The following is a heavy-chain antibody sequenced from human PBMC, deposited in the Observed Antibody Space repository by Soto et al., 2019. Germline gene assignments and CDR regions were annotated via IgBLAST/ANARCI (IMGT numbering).Heavy chain of an antibody. J-gene: IGHJ6*03. Sequence: EVQLVESGGGLVQPGGSLRLSCAASGITFSTYWMHWVRQAPGKGLIWVSRSKGDGSSTNYADSVKGRFSISRDNDKNTLYLQMNSLRAEDTAVYYCARGGLYSYYMDVWGKGTTVTVSS. CDR2: SKGDGSST. V-gene: IGHV3-74*01. CDR1: GITFSTYW. CDR3: ARGGLYSYYMDV.